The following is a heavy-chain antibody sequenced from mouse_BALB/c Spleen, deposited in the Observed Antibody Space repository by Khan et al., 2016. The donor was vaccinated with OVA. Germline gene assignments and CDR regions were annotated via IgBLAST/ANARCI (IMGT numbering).Heavy chain of an antibody. CDR3: ANHGSCSAWLTY. CDR2: INPSTGYT. D-gene: IGHD1-1*01. V-gene: IGHV1-7*01. J-gene: IGHJ3*01. Sequence: QVQLQQSGAELAKPGASVKMSCKASGYTFTSYWMHWVKQRPGQGLEWIGYINPSTGYTEYNQMFKDKATLTADKSSSTAYMQLRSLTSEESAVYDCANHGSCSAWLTYWGQGTLVTVSA. CDR1: GYTFTSYW.